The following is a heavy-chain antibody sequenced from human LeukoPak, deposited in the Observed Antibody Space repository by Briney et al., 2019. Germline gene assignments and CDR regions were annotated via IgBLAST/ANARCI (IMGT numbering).Heavy chain of an antibody. J-gene: IGHJ3*02. CDR2: ISYDGSNK. D-gene: IGHD3-22*01. Sequence: PGGSLRLSCAASGFTFSSYAMHWVRQAPGKGLEWVAVISYDGSNKYYADSVKGRFTISRDNSKNTLYLQMNSLRAEDTAVYYCARALTPTMIVVDDAFDIWGQGTMVTVSS. V-gene: IGHV3-30*01. CDR1: GFTFSSYA. CDR3: ARALTPTMIVVDDAFDI.